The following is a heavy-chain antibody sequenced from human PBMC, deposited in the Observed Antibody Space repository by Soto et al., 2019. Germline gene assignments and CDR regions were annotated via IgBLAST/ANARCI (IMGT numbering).Heavy chain of an antibody. CDR2: LWHDGSNK. CDR3: AREGGSGSPSTYFDL. CDR1: GFTFSRYG. Sequence: GGSLRLSCAASGFTFSRYGMHWIRQAPAKGLEWVAVLWHDGSNKRYAHSVNGRFTISRDNSQNTVYLQMNSLRVEDTAVYYCAREGGSGSPSTYFDLWGRGTVVTVSS. V-gene: IGHV3-33*01. D-gene: IGHD3-10*01. J-gene: IGHJ2*01.